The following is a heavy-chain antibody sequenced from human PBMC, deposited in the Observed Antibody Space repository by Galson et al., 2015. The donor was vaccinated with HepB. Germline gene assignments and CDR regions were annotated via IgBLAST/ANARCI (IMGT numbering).Heavy chain of an antibody. CDR1: GFTFSRYG. Sequence: SLRLSCAASGFTFSRYGMQWVRQAPGKGLEWVADIRYDGRNKYYADSVRGRFTISRGNSKKTLYLQMDSLRDEDTAVYYCTGDRFETNPMDVVPGTIVKWGQGTLVTVSS. D-gene: IGHD1-1*01. CDR2: IRYDGRNK. J-gene: IGHJ4*02. CDR3: TGDRFETNPMDVVPGTIVK. V-gene: IGHV3-33*01.